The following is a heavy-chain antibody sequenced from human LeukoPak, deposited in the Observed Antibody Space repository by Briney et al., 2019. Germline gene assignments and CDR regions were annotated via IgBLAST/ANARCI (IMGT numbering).Heavy chain of an antibody. CDR3: ATVEDYYDSSGWSFDY. CDR2: FDPEDGET. CDR1: GYTLTELS. V-gene: IGHV1-24*01. J-gene: IGHJ4*02. D-gene: IGHD3-22*01. Sequence: ASVKVSCKVSGYTLTELSMHWVRQAPGKGLEWMGGFDPEDGETIYAQKFQGRVTMTEDTSTDTAYMELSSLRSEDTAVYYCATVEDYYDSSGWSFDYWGQGTLVTVSS.